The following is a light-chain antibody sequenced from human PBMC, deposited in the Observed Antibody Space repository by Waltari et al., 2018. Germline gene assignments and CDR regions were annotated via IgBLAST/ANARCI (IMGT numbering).Light chain of an antibody. Sequence: EIVLTQSPATLSLSPGETATLSCRASHSVGTYLAWYQQKPGQAPRLLIYDASNRATGIPDRFRGSGSGTDFTLTISSLEPEDFALYYCQQRSSWTPHTFGQGARLEIK. CDR2: DAS. CDR1: HSVGTY. V-gene: IGKV3-11*01. CDR3: QQRSSWTPHT. J-gene: IGKJ2*01.